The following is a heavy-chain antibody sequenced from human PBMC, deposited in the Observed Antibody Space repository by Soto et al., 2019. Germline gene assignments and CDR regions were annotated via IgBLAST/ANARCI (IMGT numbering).Heavy chain of an antibody. J-gene: IGHJ6*02. V-gene: IGHV3-21*01. D-gene: IGHD3-16*02. CDR1: GFTFSSYS. CDR3: GGGGASFDFVWGSYRPPYYYYYYGMDV. Sequence: GGSLRLSCAASGFTFSSYSMNWVRQAPGKGLEWVSSISSSSSYIYYADSVKGRFTISRDNAKNSLYLQMNSMRAEDTAVYYCGGGGASFDFVWGSYRPPYYYYYYGMDVWGQGTTVTVSS. CDR2: ISSSSSYI.